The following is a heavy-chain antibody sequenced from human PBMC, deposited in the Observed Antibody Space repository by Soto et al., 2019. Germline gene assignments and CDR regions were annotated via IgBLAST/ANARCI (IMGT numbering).Heavy chain of an antibody. CDR3: ARESDYGDHDY. V-gene: IGHV1-69*04. J-gene: IGHJ4*02. D-gene: IGHD4-17*01. CDR2: IIPIIGKA. CDR1: GYTFTSYG. Sequence: GASVKVSCKASGYTFTSYGISWVRQAPGQGLEWMGRIIPIIGKANYAQKFQGRVTITADKSTSTAYMELSSLRSEDTAVYYCARESDYGDHDYWGQGTLVTVSS.